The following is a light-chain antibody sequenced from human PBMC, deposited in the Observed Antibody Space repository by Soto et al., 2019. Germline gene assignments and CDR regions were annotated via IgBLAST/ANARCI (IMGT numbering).Light chain of an antibody. V-gene: IGKV3-20*01. Sequence: EIVLTQSPGTLSLSPGERATLSCRASQSVSSSYLAWYQQKPGQAPRLLIYGASRRATGIPDRFSCSGSGTDFTLTISRLEPEDFAVYYCQQYGSSRTFGQGTKVEIK. CDR3: QQYGSSRT. CDR2: GAS. CDR1: QSVSSSY. J-gene: IGKJ1*01.